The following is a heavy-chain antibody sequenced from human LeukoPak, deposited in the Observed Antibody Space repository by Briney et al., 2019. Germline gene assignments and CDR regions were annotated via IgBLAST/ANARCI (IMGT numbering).Heavy chain of an antibody. D-gene: IGHD5-18*01. CDR1: GFTFNNYA. Sequence: GGSLRLSCAASGFTFNNYAMSWFRQTPGKGLEWVSAISGSGDRTYYAESVKGRFTISRDNSKNTLYLQMNSLRAEDTAVYYCAKDHSGYSYGSYNWFDPWGQGTLVTVSS. CDR2: ISGSGDRT. CDR3: AKDHSGYSYGSYNWFDP. V-gene: IGHV3-23*01. J-gene: IGHJ5*02.